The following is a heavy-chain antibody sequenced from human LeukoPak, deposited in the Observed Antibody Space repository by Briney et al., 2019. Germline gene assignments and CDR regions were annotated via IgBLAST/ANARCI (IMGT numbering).Heavy chain of an antibody. V-gene: IGHV1-2*02. CDR1: GYTFTGYY. Sequence: ASVKVSCKASGYTFTGYYIHWVRQAPGQGLEWMGLINPNSGDTNYAQKFQGRVTMTRDTSISTAYMELSSLRSDDTAVYYCARDLEGHHYGSGNYPQWGQGTLVTVSS. CDR3: ARDLEGHHYGSGNYPQ. CDR2: INPNSGDT. J-gene: IGHJ4*02. D-gene: IGHD3-10*01.